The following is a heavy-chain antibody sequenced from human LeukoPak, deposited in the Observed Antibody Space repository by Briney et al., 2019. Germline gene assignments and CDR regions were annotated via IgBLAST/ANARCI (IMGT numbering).Heavy chain of an antibody. CDR2: IRSTSSTI. CDR3: ARGYCSGGNCHPDY. V-gene: IGHV3-48*02. J-gene: IGHJ4*02. Sequence: PGGSLRLSCAASGFTFSSYAMNWVRQAPGKGLEWVSYIRSTSSTIYYADSVKGRFTISRDNAKNSLYLQMNSLRDEDTAVYYCARGYCSGGNCHPDYWGQGTLVTVSS. CDR1: GFTFSSYA. D-gene: IGHD2-15*01.